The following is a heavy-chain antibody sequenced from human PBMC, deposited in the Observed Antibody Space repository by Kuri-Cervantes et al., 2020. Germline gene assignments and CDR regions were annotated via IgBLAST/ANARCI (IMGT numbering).Heavy chain of an antibody. CDR3: ARDSGYYDFWSGYSNNWFDP. CDR1: GYTLTELS. V-gene: IGHV1-24*01. J-gene: IGHJ5*02. Sequence: ASVKVSCKVSGYTLTELSMHWVRQAPGKGREWMGGFDPEDGETIYAQKFQGRVTITADESTSTAYMELSSLRSEDTAVYYCARDSGYYDFWSGYSNNWFDPWGQGTLVTVSS. D-gene: IGHD3-3*01. CDR2: FDPEDGET.